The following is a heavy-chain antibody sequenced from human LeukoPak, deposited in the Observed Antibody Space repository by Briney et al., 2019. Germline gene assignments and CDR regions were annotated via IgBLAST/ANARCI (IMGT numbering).Heavy chain of an antibody. V-gene: IGHV1-8*01. CDR3: ARIAAAGSRRLNY. D-gene: IGHD6-13*01. Sequence: ASVKVSCKASGYTFTSYDINWVRQATGQGLEWMGWMNPNSGNTGYAQKFQGRITMTRNTSISTAYMELSSLTSEDTAAYYCARIAAAGSRRLNYWGQGTLVTVSS. J-gene: IGHJ4*02. CDR2: MNPNSGNT. CDR1: GYTFTSYD.